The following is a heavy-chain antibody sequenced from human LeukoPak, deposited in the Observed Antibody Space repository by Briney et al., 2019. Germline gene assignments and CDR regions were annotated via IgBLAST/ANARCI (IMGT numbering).Heavy chain of an antibody. J-gene: IGHJ6*03. Sequence: SETLSLTCAVYGGSFSGYFWSWIRQPLGKGLEWIGEINHSSRSTNWNPSLKSRVTISLDTSKKQFSLKLNSVTAADTAVYYCARGGYTIYRSRTPNMDVWGKGTTVTVSS. CDR1: GGSFSGYF. V-gene: IGHV4-34*01. CDR2: INHSSRST. CDR3: ARGGYTIYRSRTPNMDV. D-gene: IGHD3-3*01.